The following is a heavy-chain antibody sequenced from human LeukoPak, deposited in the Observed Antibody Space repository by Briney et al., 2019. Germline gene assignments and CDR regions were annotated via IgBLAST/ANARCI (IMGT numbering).Heavy chain of an antibody. CDR1: GFIFSTYS. Sequence: PGGSLRLSCAASGFIFSTYSMNWVRQAPGKGLEWVSSISTSSSYIYYADSVKGRFTISRDNAKGSLYLQMSSLRAEDTAVYYCAKDTAMVTGVFDYWGQGTLVTVSS. J-gene: IGHJ4*02. CDR3: AKDTAMVTGVFDY. V-gene: IGHV3-21*01. D-gene: IGHD5-18*01. CDR2: ISTSSSYI.